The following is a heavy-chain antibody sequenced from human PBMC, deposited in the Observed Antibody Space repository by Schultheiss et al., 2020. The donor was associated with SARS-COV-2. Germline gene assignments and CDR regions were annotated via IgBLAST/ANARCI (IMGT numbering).Heavy chain of an antibody. CDR3: ARGEGASNWFDP. CDR2: IYHSGST. CDR1: GGSFSGYY. V-gene: IGHV4-34*01. J-gene: IGHJ5*02. Sequence: SQTLSLTCAVYGGSFSGYYWGWIRQPPGKGLEWIGSIYHSGSTYYNPSLKSRVTISVDTSKNQFSLKLSSVTAADTAVYYCARGEGASNWFDPWGQGTLVTVSS. D-gene: IGHD4/OR15-4a*01.